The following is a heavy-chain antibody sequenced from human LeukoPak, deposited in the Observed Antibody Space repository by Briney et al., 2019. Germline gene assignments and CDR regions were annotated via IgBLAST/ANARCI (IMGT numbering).Heavy chain of an antibody. Sequence: SETLSLTCTVSGGSISSYYWSWIRQPARKGLEWIGRIYTSGSTNYNPSLKSRVTMSVDTSKNQFSLKLSSVTAADTAVYYCARLNYDILTGYWGYFDYWGQGTLVTVSS. J-gene: IGHJ4*02. CDR1: GGSISSYY. CDR2: IYTSGST. CDR3: ARLNYDILTGYWGYFDY. V-gene: IGHV4-4*07. D-gene: IGHD3-9*01.